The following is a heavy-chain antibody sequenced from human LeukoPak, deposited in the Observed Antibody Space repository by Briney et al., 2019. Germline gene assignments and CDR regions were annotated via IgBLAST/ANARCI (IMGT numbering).Heavy chain of an antibody. CDR1: GYTFTSYA. V-gene: IGHV7-4-1*02. CDR3: ARDGAKVYDFWSGYFYYYYYMDV. D-gene: IGHD3-3*01. Sequence: ASVKVSCKASGYTFTSYAMNWVRQAPGQGLEWMGWINTNTGNPTYAQGFTGRFVFSLDTSVSTAYLQISSLKAEDTAVYYCARDGAKVYDFWSGYFYYYYYMDVWGKGTTVTVSS. CDR2: INTNTGNP. J-gene: IGHJ6*03.